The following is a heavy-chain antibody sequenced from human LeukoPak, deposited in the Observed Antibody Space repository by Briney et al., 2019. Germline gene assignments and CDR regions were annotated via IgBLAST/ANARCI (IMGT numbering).Heavy chain of an antibody. CDR1: GGSISSGSYN. Sequence: SETLSLSVTVSGGSISSGSYNWGWIRQSPVKGLEWIGSIYFSGSTYYNPSLKSRLSISVDTSKNQFSLKLSSVTAEDTAVYYCARHKGGGQKVRKGFDPWGQGTLVTVSS. CDR3: ARHKGGGQKVRKGFDP. V-gene: IGHV4-39*01. CDR2: IYFSGST. J-gene: IGHJ5*02. D-gene: IGHD1-1*01.